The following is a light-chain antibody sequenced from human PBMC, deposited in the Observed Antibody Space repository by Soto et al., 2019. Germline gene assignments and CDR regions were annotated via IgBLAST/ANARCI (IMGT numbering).Light chain of an antibody. CDR2: DAS. J-gene: IGKJ4*01. CDR1: QGISRS. V-gene: IGKV1-33*01. Sequence: DIQLTQSPSSLSASVGDRVTITCHASQGISRSINWFQQRPGKAPKLLIFDASNLETGVPSRFSGSGSGTNFSFTVTGLQPEDFATYYCQQSHNLPLTFGGGTKVDIK. CDR3: QQSHNLPLT.